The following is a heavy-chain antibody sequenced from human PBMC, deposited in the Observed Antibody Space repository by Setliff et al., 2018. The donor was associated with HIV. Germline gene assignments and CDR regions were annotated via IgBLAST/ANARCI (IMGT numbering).Heavy chain of an antibody. Sequence: SLTCTVSGGSISSSSYYWGWIRQPPGKGLEWIGTIYIGTTYYNPSLKSRVTISVDTSKNQFSLKLSSVTAADTAVYYCAGITVVTPYYFDYWGQGTLVTVSS. CDR2: IYIGTT. V-gene: IGHV4-39*01. J-gene: IGHJ4*02. CDR1: GGSISSSSYY. CDR3: AGITVVTPYYFDY. D-gene: IGHD2-21*02.